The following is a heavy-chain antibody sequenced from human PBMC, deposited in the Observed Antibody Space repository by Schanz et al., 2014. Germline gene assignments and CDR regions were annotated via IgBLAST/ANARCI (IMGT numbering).Heavy chain of an antibody. CDR3: AKDAAYYDSVIFPDH. CDR1: GFTFSSYG. V-gene: IGHV3-30*18. J-gene: IGHJ4*02. CDR2: ISYDGSSK. D-gene: IGHD3-22*01. Sequence: QVQLVESGGGVVQPGRSLRLSCVASGFTFSSYGIHWVRQAPGKGLEWVALISYDGSSKNHADSVQGRFTISRDNSKNTLYLQMNSLRAEDTAIYSCAKDAAYYDSVIFPDHWRQGTLVTVSS.